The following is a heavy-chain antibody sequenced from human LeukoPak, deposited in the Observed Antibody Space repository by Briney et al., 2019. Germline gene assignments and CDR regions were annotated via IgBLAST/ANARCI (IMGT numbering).Heavy chain of an antibody. CDR3: ARGYGDFRVEGRYFHS. J-gene: IGHJ4*02. Sequence: PSETLSLTCTVSGGSISPYYWSWIRQPPGKGLEWIGYVYRSGNTNKNPALKSRVNISVDTSKNQFSLKLSSVTAADTAVYYCARGYGDFRVEGRYFHSWGQGTLVTVSS. CDR1: GGSISPYY. CDR2: VYRSGNT. V-gene: IGHV4-4*08. D-gene: IGHD4-17*01.